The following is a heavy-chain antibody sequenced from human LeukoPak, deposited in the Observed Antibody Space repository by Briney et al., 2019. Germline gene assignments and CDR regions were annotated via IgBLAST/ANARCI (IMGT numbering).Heavy chain of an antibody. D-gene: IGHD6-6*01. CDR2: IWYDGSNK. J-gene: IGHJ4*02. CDR1: GFTFSSYG. CDR3: ARDRGSSSWAPLGY. V-gene: IGHV3-33*01. Sequence: GGSLRLSCAASGFTFSSYGMHWVRQAPGKGLEWVAVIWYDGSNKYYADSVKGRFTISRDNSKNTLYLQMNSLRAGDTAVYYCARDRGSSSWAPLGYWGQGTLVTVSS.